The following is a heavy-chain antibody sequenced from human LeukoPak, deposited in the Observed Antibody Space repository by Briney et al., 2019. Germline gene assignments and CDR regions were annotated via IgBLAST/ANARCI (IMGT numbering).Heavy chain of an antibody. D-gene: IGHD2-2*01. J-gene: IGHJ4*02. Sequence: GGSLRLSCAASGFTFSSYWMSWVRQAPGKGLEWVANIKQDGSEKYYVDSVKGRFTISRDNAKNSLYLQMNSLRAEDTAVYYCARGVVPAAMGFDCWGQGTLVTVSS. CDR1: GFTFSSYW. CDR3: ARGVVPAAMGFDC. CDR2: IKQDGSEK. V-gene: IGHV3-7*04.